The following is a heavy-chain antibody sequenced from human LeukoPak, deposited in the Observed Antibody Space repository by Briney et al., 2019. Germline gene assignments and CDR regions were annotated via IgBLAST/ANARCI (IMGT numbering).Heavy chain of an antibody. V-gene: IGHV3-30*02. J-gene: IGHJ5*02. CDR3: ATLYRDYNWFDP. CDR1: GFTFSSYG. CDR2: IWYDGSNK. Sequence: GGSLRLSCAASGFTFSSYGMHWVRQAPGKGLEWVAVIWYDGSNKYYADSVKGRFTISRDNSKNTLYLQMNSLRAEDTAVYYCATLYRDYNWFDPWGQGTLVTVSS. D-gene: IGHD4-11*01.